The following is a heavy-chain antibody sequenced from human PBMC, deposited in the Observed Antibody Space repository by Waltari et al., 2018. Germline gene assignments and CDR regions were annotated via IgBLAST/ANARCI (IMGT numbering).Heavy chain of an antibody. CDR2: INHTGRT. J-gene: IGHJ2*01. CDR1: GGSFSGYY. CDR3: VSKAPSSSSWLSNWYFDL. Sequence: QVQLQQWGAGLLKPSETLSLTCAVYGGSFSGYYWSWIRQPPGKGLEWIGEINHTGRTNYNPSRKSRVTISVDTSKNQFSLKLSSVTAADTAVYYCVSKAPSSSSWLSNWYFDLWGRGTLVTVSS. D-gene: IGHD6-6*01. V-gene: IGHV4-34*01.